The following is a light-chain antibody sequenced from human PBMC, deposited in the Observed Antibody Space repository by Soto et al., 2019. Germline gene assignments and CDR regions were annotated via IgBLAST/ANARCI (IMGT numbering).Light chain of an antibody. V-gene: IGLV2-8*01. CDR1: SSDIGAYNY. CDR3: ISYAGRGSLV. Sequence: QSVLTQPPSASGSPGQSVTISCTGTSSDIGAYNYVSWFQQHPGKAPKLMIHEVSKRPSGVPDRFSASKSGTTASLTVSGLQAEDEADYYCISYAGRGSLVFGGGTKLTVL. CDR2: EVS. J-gene: IGLJ2*01.